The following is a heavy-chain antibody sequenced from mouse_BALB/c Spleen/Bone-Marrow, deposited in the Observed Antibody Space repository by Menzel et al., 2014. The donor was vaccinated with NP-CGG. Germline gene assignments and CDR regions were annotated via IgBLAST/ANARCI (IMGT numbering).Heavy chain of an antibody. V-gene: IGHV1-37*01. CDR3: ARSDYYGSSYKAWFTY. J-gene: IGHJ3*01. CDR1: GYSFTGYT. Sequence: VQLQQSGPELVKPGTSMRISCKASGYSFTGYTMNWVKQSHGKNLEWIGLIYPYNGGTTYNQKFKGKATFTIDKASSTAYMELLSLTSEDFAVYYCARSDYYGSSYKAWFTYWGQGTLVTVSA. D-gene: IGHD1-1*01. CDR2: IYPYNGGT.